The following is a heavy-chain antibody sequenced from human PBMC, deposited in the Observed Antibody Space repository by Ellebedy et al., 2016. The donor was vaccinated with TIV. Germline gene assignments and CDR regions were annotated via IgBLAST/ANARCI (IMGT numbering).Heavy chain of an antibody. CDR3: ARDIYFGDFAY. J-gene: IGHJ4*02. D-gene: IGHD3-10*01. CDR2: ISAYNGNT. Sequence: ASVKVSXXASGGTFSSYAISWVRQAPGQGLEWMGWISAYNGNTNYAQKLQGRVTMTTDTSTSTAYMELRSLRSDDTAVYYCARDIYFGDFAYWGQGTLVTVSS. CDR1: GGTFSSYA. V-gene: IGHV1-18*01.